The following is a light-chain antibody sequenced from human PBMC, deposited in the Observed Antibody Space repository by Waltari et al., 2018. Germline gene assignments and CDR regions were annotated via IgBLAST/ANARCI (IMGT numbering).Light chain of an antibody. CDR1: SSDVGAYKL. CDR3: CSYAGDSTWV. Sequence: QSALTQPASLSGSLGPSITIPCTGSSSDVGAYKLVSWYQQHPGKAPKLMMSEDTKRPSGVSNRFSGSKSGNTASLTISGLQAEDEADYHCCSYAGDSTWVFGGGTVLTVL. V-gene: IGLV2-23*01. CDR2: EDT. J-gene: IGLJ3*02.